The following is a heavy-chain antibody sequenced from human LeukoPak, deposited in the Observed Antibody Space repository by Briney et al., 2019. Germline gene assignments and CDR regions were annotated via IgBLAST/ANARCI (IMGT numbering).Heavy chain of an antibody. CDR1: GYTFTSYD. D-gene: IGHD1-7*01. CDR2: MNPNSGNT. J-gene: IGHJ6*02. V-gene: IGHV1-8*01. Sequence: ASVEVSCKASGYTFTSYDINWVRQATGQGLEWMVWMNPNSGNTGYAQKFQGRVTMTRNTSISTAYMELSSLRSEDTAVYYCAREKLELLHYYYYYGMDVWGQGTTVTVSS. CDR3: AREKLELLHYYYYYGMDV.